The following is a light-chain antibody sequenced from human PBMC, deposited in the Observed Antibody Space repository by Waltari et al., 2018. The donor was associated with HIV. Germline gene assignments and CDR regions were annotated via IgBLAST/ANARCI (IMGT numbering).Light chain of an antibody. CDR1: YIGNKN. Sequence: SYVLTQPPSVSAAPGKTAANTSGGNYIGNKNVNWYQQKPGQAPVVVIFYDRDRPSGIPERFSGSSSANMATRTISRVEAGDEADYYCQVWDSDSDHVVFGVGTKLTVL. J-gene: IGLJ2*01. CDR3: QVWDSDSDHVV. CDR2: YDR. V-gene: IGLV3-21*04.